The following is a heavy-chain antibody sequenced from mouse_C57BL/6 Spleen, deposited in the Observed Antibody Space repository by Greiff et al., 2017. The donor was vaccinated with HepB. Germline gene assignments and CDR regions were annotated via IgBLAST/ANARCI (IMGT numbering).Heavy chain of an antibody. Sequence: QVHVKQSGAELVKPGASVKLSCKASGYTFTEYTIHWVKQRSGQGLEWIGWFYPGSGSIKYNEKFKDKATLTADKSSSTVYMELSRLTSEDSAVYFCARHEEYPYYFDYWGQGTTLTVSS. CDR3: ARHEEYPYYFDY. CDR2: FYPGSGSI. J-gene: IGHJ2*01. CDR1: GYTFTEYT. V-gene: IGHV1-62-2*01. D-gene: IGHD5-1*01.